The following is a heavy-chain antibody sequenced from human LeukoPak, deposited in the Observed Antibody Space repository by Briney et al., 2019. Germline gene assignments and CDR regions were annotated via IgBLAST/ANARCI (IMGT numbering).Heavy chain of an antibody. Sequence: ASVKVSCRASGYTFTGYYIHWVRLAPGQGLEWMGWINPTNGVTNYAQKFQGRVTVTRDTSISTAYMELSSLRSDDTAVYYCARDIGNYYFFNYWGQGTQVIVSS. CDR3: ARDIGNYYFFNY. J-gene: IGHJ4*02. D-gene: IGHD1-7*01. CDR1: GYTFTGYY. V-gene: IGHV1-2*02. CDR2: INPTNGVT.